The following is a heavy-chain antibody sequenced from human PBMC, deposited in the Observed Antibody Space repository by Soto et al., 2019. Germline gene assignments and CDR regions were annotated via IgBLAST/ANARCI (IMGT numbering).Heavy chain of an antibody. CDR3: ARENVVVPAAINWFDP. V-gene: IGHV4-59*01. CDR1: GGSISSYY. Sequence: QVQLQESGPGLVKPSETLSLTCTVSGGSISSYYWSWIRQPPGKGLEWIGYIYYSGSTNYNPSLKSRVTISVDTSKNQFSLKLSSVTAADTAVYYCARENVVVPAAINWFDPGGQGTLVTVSS. J-gene: IGHJ5*02. CDR2: IYYSGST. D-gene: IGHD2-2*02.